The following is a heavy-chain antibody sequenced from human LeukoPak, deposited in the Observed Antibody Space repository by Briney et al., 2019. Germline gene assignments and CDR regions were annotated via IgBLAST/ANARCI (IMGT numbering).Heavy chain of an antibody. Sequence: SETLSLTCAVSGGSISSGGYSWSWIRQPPGKGLEWIGYIYHSGSTYYNPSLKSRVTISVDKSKNQFSLKLSSVTAADTAVYYCARGAYYYDSSGYYYVPNDAFDIWGQGTMVTVSS. V-gene: IGHV4-30-2*01. D-gene: IGHD3-22*01. CDR2: IYHSGST. J-gene: IGHJ3*02. CDR1: GGSISSGGYS. CDR3: ARGAYYYDSSGYYYVPNDAFDI.